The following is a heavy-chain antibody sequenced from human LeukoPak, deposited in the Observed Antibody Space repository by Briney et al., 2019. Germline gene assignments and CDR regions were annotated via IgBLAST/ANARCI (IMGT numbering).Heavy chain of an antibody. D-gene: IGHD5-18*01. V-gene: IGHV3-53*01. CDR2: IYSDNT. J-gene: IGHJ4*02. Sequence: PGGSLRLSCTVSGFTVSSNSMSWVRQAPGKGLEWVSFIYSDNTHYSDSVKGRFTISRDNSKNTLYLQMNSLRAEDTAVYYCAKRGYSYGYSYYFDYWGQGTLVTVSS. CDR3: AKRGYSYGYSYYFDY. CDR1: GFTVSSNS.